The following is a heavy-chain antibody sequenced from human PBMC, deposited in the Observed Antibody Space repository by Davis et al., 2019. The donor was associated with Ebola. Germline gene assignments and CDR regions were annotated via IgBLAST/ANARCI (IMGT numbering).Heavy chain of an antibody. CDR2: IYAGDSDT. J-gene: IGHJ5*02. CDR3: ARHPSYCTTTTCSGTYNYFDP. V-gene: IGHV5-51*01. D-gene: IGHD2/OR15-2a*01. CDR1: GYTFTTYW. Sequence: GESLKISCKGSGYTFTTYWIGWVRQMPGKGLEWMGIIYAGDSDTRYSPSFQGQVTISADKSITTAYLQWSSLKASDTAVYYCARHPSYCTTTTCSGTYNYFDPWGQGPRSPPPQ.